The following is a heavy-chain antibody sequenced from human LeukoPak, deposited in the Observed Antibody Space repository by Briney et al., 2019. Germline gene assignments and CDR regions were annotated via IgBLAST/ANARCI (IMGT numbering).Heavy chain of an antibody. V-gene: IGHV1-58*01. CDR3: ARDGGNYCSSTSCYGPDY. D-gene: IGHD2-2*01. Sequence: SVKVSCKASGFTFTSSAVQWGRQARGQRLEWIGWIVVGSGNTNYAQKFQERVTITRDMSTSTTYMELSSLRSEDTAVYYCARDGGNYCSSTSCYGPDYWGQGTLVTVSS. CDR1: GFTFTSSA. J-gene: IGHJ4*02. CDR2: IVVGSGNT.